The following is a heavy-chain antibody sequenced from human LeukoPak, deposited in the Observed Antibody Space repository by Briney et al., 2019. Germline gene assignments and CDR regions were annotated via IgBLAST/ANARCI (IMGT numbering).Heavy chain of an antibody. Sequence: SETLSLTCTVSGGSISSGSYYWSWIRQPAGKGLEWTGRIYTSGSTNYNPSLKSRVTISVDTSKNQFSLKLSSVTAADTAVYYCARDQGEKSAYYDILTGYYAFDIWGQGTMVTVSS. CDR1: GGSISSGSYY. J-gene: IGHJ3*02. CDR3: ARDQGEKSAYYDILTGYYAFDI. V-gene: IGHV4-61*02. CDR2: IYTSGST. D-gene: IGHD3-9*01.